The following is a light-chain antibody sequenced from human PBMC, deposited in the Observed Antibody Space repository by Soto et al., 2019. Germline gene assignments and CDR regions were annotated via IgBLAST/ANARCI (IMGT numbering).Light chain of an antibody. CDR3: QQYDNLPRLT. J-gene: IGKJ4*01. CDR2: GAS. V-gene: IGKV1-33*01. Sequence: DIQMTQSPSSLSASVGDRVTITCQASQDISSDLNWYQQKPGKAPKLLIYGASNLETGVPPRFSGSGSGTDFTFTISSLQPEDIATYYCQQYDNLPRLTFGGGTKVEIK. CDR1: QDISSD.